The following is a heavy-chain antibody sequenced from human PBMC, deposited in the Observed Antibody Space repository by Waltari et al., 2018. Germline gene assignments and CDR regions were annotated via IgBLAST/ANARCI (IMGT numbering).Heavy chain of an antibody. J-gene: IGHJ4*02. CDR3: AIVRAARPGFGY. Sequence: QVQLVQSGAEVKKPGASVKVSCKASGYTFTGYYMHWVRQAPGQGLEWMRRINPNSGGTNYAQKLKGRGTMTRDTSISTAYMELSRRRSDDTAVYYCAIVRAARPGFGYWGQGTLVTVSS. V-gene: IGHV1-2*06. CDR2: INPNSGGT. D-gene: IGHD6-6*01. CDR1: GYTFTGYY.